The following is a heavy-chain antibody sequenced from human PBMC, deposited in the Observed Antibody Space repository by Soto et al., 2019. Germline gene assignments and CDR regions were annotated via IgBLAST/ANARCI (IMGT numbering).Heavy chain of an antibody. J-gene: IGHJ6*02. V-gene: IGHV4-34*01. CDR1: GGSFSGHY. CDR2: INHSGST. Sequence: SETLSLTCAVYGGSFSGHYWSWIRQPPGKGLEWIGEINHSGSTNYNPSLKSRVTISVDTSKNQFSLKLSSVTAADTAVYYCARVNGWNFYSAVLYYYYGMDVWGQGTTVTVSS. CDR3: ARVNGWNFYSAVLYYYYGMDV. D-gene: IGHD1-7*01.